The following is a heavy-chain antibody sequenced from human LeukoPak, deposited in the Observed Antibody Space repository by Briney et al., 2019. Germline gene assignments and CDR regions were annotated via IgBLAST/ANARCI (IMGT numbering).Heavy chain of an antibody. CDR2: ISSSSSYI. V-gene: IGHV3-21*01. Sequence: AGSLRLSCAASGFTFSSYSMNWVRQAPGKGLEWVLSISSSSSYIYYADSMKGRFTISRDNAKNSLYLQMNSLRAEDTAVYYCARVIAAADYYFDYWGQGTLVTVSS. CDR1: GFTFSSYS. CDR3: ARVIAAADYYFDY. J-gene: IGHJ4*02. D-gene: IGHD6-13*01.